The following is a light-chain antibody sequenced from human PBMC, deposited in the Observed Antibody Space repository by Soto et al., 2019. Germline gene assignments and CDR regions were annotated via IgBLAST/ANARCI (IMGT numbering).Light chain of an antibody. V-gene: IGKV1-39*01. J-gene: IGKJ1*01. CDR3: QQRYSTPLT. CDR1: YNIRNS. Sequence: DIQMTQSPSSLSASVGDRXXXXXRASYNIRNSLNWYXXKQGKXXKXXIYASSTLQSGVPSRFSGTASGTDFTLTISSLKPEDCATYDGQQRYSTPLTFGQGTKVDIK. CDR2: ASS.